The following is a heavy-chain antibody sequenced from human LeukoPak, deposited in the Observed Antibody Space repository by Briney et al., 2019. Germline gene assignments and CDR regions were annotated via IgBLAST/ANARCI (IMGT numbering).Heavy chain of an antibody. J-gene: IGHJ6*04. CDR1: GFTYSSYA. D-gene: IGHD3-10*02. V-gene: IGHV3-48*03. CDR2: ISSSGSTK. CDR3: AELGITMIGGV. Sequence: GGSLRLSCAASGFTYSSYAMSWVRQAPGKGLEWVSYISSSGSTKYYADSVKGQFTISRDNAKNSLYLQMNSLRAEDTAVYYCAELGITMIGGVWGKGTTVTISS.